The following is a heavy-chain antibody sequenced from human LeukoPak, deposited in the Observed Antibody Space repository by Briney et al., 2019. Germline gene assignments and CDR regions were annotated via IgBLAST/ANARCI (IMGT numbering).Heavy chain of an antibody. V-gene: IGHV1-2*02. CDR2: INPKNGGT. CDR1: GYTFTDFY. CDR3: ARGVVVVAAIDY. J-gene: IGHJ4*02. D-gene: IGHD2-15*01. Sequence: ASVKVSCKASGYTFTDFYMYWVRQAPGQGLEWMGWINPKNGGTNYAQKFQGRVTMTRDTSISTAYMELSRLRSDDTAVYYCARGVVVVAAIDYWGQGTLVTVSS.